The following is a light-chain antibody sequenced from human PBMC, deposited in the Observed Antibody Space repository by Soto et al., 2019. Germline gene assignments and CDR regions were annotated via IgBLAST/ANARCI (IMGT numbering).Light chain of an antibody. Sequence: EIVLTQSPATRSLSPGERATLSCRASQSVSSYLAWYQQKPGQAPRVLIYAASNRATGIPARFTGSGSGTDVTLTISSLEPEDFAVYYCQQHNNWPFIFGQGTRMEIK. V-gene: IGKV3-11*01. CDR3: QQHNNWPFI. CDR1: QSVSSY. J-gene: IGKJ5*01. CDR2: AAS.